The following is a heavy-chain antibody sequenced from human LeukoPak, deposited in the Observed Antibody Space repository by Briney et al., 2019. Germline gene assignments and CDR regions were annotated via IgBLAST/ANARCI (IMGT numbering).Heavy chain of an antibody. V-gene: IGHV1-18*01. D-gene: IGHD3-22*01. J-gene: IGHJ4*02. CDR3: ARGGLEYYDSSGYPYY. Sequence: EASVKVSCKASGYTFTSYGFSWVRQAPGQGLEWMGWISSYNGNTNYAQKLQGRVTMTTDTSTSTAYMELRSLRSDDTAVYYCARGGLEYYDSSGYPYYWGQGTLVTVSS. CDR1: GYTFTSYG. CDR2: ISSYNGNT.